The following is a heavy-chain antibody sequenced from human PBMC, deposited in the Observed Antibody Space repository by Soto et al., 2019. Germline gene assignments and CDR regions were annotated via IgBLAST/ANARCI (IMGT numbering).Heavy chain of an antibody. CDR2: IYPGDSDT. CDR3: ARTISYGRQARAFDY. D-gene: IGHD4-17*01. Sequence: GESLKISCKGFGYTFTTYWIAWVRQMPGKGLEWMGIIYPGDSDTRYRPSFQGQVTISADKSISTAYLQWSSLKASDTAMYYRARTISYGRQARAFDYWGRGTLVTVSS. V-gene: IGHV5-51*01. J-gene: IGHJ4*02. CDR1: GYTFTTYW.